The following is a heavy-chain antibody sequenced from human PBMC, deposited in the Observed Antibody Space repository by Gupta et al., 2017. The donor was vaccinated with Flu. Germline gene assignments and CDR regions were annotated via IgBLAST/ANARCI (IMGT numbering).Heavy chain of an antibody. CDR1: GFSLSTSGSSGMC. CDR2: IDWDDDK. V-gene: IGHV2-70*01. J-gene: IGHJ6*02. D-gene: IGHD6-19*01. CDR3: ALSKGIYSGGWYYGMDV. Sequence: ESGPALVKPTQTLTLTCAVSGFSLSTSGSSGMCVSWIRQPPGQALEWLALIDWDDDKYYSTSLKTRLTISKDTSKNQVVLTMTNMDPVDTATYLCALSKGIYSGGWYYGMDVGGQGTTVTVSS.